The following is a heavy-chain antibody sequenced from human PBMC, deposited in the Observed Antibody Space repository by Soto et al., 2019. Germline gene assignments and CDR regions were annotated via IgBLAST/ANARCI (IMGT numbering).Heavy chain of an antibody. V-gene: IGHV4-61*01. D-gene: IGHD4-17*01. Sequence: QVQLQESGPGLVKPSETLSLTCTVSGGSVSSGSYYWSWIRQPPGKGLEWIGYIYYSGSTNYNPSLKSRVTTSVDTSKNQFSLKLSSVTAADTAVYYCVCDYGDFDYWGQGTLVTVSS. CDR1: GGSVSSGSYY. CDR3: VCDYGDFDY. CDR2: IYYSGST. J-gene: IGHJ4*02.